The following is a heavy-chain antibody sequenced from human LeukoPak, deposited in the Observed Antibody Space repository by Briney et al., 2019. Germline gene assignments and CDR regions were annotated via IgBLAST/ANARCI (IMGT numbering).Heavy chain of an antibody. CDR2: IWYDGSNK. CDR3: ARAHRYYYDSSGYYGLDY. V-gene: IGHV3-33*01. J-gene: IGHJ4*02. Sequence: GGSLRLSCAASGFTFSSYGMHWVRQAPGKGLEWVAVIWYDGSNKYYADSVKGRFTISRDNSKNTLYLQMNSLRAEDTAVYCCARAHRYYYDSSGYYGLDYWGQGTLVTVSS. D-gene: IGHD3-22*01. CDR1: GFTFSSYG.